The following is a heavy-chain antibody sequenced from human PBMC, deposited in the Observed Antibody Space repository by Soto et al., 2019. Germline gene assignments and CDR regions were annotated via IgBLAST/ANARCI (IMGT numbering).Heavy chain of an antibody. CDR3: AKYILHSSGCPYGMDV. J-gene: IGHJ6*02. CDR1: GCTFDDYA. CDR2: ISWNSGSI. D-gene: IGHD6-19*01. V-gene: IGHV3-9*01. Sequence: GGSLRLSCAASGCTFDDYAMHWVRLAPGKGLEWVSGISWNSGSIGYADSVKGRFTISRDNAKNSLYLQMNSLRAEDTALYYCAKYILHSSGCPYGMDVWGQGTTVTVSS.